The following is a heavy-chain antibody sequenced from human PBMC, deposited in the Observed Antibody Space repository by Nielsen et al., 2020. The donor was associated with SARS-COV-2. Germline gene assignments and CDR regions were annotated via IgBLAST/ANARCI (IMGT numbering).Heavy chain of an antibody. D-gene: IGHD6-13*01. CDR2: ISSSSSYI. J-gene: IGHJ4*02. CDR1: GFTFSSYS. CDR3: ARGRAIAAADDY. Sequence: GESLKISCAASGFTFSSYSMNWVRQAPGKGLEWVSSISSSSSYIYYADSVKGRFTISRDNAKNSLYLQMNSLRAEDTAVYYCARGRAIAAADDYWGQGTLVTVSS. V-gene: IGHV3-21*01.